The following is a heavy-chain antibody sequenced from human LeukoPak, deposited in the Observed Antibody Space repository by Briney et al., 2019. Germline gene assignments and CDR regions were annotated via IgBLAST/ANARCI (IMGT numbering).Heavy chain of an antibody. CDR3: ARGVGSYFDY. CDR2: IYYSGST. V-gene: IGHV4-39*01. J-gene: IGHJ4*02. CDR1: GGSISSSSYY. Sequence: SETLSLTCTVSGGSISSSSYYWGWIRQPPGKGLEWIGSIYYSGSTYYNPSLKSRVTISVDTSKNQFSLKLSSVTAADTAVYYCARGVGSYFDYWGQGTLVTVSS. D-gene: IGHD2-15*01.